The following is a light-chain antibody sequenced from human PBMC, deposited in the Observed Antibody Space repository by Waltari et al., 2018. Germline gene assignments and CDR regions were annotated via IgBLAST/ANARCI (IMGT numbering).Light chain of an antibody. J-gene: IGLJ3*02. CDR2: RND. V-gene: IGLV1-47*01. CDR3: ATWDDRLSGPGV. Sequence: QSVLTQPPSASGTPGQRVTISCSGTSPNLGSNYGNLYQHLPGTAPKLLIYRNDQRPSGVPDRFSVSKAGTSASLAVSGLRSEDEADYYFATWDDRLSGPGVFGGGTKLTVL. CDR1: SPNLGSNY.